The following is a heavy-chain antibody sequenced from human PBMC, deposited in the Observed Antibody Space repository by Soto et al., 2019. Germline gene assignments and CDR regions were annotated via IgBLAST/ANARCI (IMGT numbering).Heavy chain of an antibody. V-gene: IGHV3-30*03. CDR2: ISADGTYK. Sequence: QVQLVESGGGVVQPGESLRLSCAASGFTFSTYAMHWVRQTPGKGLEWVAAISADGTYKNHVDSVKGRLTISRDNSKNTLYLQMNSLRPEDTAVLYSARQGGSLGVWDFAFWGQGSLVSVSS. D-gene: IGHD2-15*01. J-gene: IGHJ4*02. CDR3: ARQGGSLGVWDFAF. CDR1: GFTFSTYA.